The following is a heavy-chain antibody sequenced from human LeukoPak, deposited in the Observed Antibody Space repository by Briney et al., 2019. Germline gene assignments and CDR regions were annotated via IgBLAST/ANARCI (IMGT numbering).Heavy chain of an antibody. V-gene: IGHV1-46*01. CDR3: ARGPGEGGSSGYYYGKPEDPAEYYFDY. D-gene: IGHD3-22*01. CDR1: GYTFTSYG. J-gene: IGHJ4*02. CDR2: INPSGGRT. Sequence: ASVKVSCEASGYTFTSYGISWVRQAPGQGLEWMGIINPSGGRTTYAQKFQGRVTMTRDMSTSTVYMELSSLRSEDTAVYYCARGPGEGGSSGYYYGKPEDPAEYYFDYWGQGTLVTVSS.